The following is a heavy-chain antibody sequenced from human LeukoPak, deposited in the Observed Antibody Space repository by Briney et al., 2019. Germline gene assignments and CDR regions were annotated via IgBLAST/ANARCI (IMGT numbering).Heavy chain of an antibody. CDR2: ISTSGCNI. Sequence: GGSLRLSCAASGFTFSDYYMNWIRQAPGKGLEWVSYISTSGCNIYYADSVKGRFTISRDNAKNSLYLQMDSLRVEDTAVYYCARDEAQRQHYYESSSYCPDAFDVWGQGTEVTVSS. J-gene: IGHJ3*01. V-gene: IGHV3-11*01. CDR3: ARDEAQRQHYYESSSYCPDAFDV. CDR1: GFTFSDYY. D-gene: IGHD3-22*01.